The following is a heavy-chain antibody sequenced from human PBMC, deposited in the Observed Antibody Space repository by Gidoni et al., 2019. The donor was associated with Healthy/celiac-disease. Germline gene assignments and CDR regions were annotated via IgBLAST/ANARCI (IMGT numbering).Heavy chain of an antibody. J-gene: IGHJ4*02. Sequence: EVQLVESGGGLVQPGRSLRLSCTASGFTFGDYAMSWVRTAPGKGLEWVGFIRSKAYGGTTEYAASVKGRFTISRDDSKSIAYLQMNSLKTEDTAVYYCTAKVYYYDSSGYYHFDYWGQGTLVTVSS. CDR3: TAKVYYYDSSGYYHFDY. CDR2: IRSKAYGGTT. D-gene: IGHD3-22*01. V-gene: IGHV3-49*04. CDR1: GFTFGDYA.